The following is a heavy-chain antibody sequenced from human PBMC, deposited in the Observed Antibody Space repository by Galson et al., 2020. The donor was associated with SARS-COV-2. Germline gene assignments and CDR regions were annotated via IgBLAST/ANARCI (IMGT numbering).Heavy chain of an antibody. CDR3: AKAYYYGSRRYPYNWFDP. J-gene: IGHJ5*02. CDR2: ISGSGGST. Sequence: GGSLRLSCAASGFTFSSYAMSWVRQAPGKGLEWVSAISGSGGSTYYADSVKGRFTISRDNSKNTLYLQMNSLRAEDTAVYYCAKAYYYGSRRYPYNWFDPWGQGTLVTVSS. CDR1: GFTFSSYA. V-gene: IGHV3-23*01. D-gene: IGHD3-10*01.